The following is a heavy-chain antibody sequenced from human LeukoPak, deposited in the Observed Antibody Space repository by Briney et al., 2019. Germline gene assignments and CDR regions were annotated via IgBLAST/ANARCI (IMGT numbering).Heavy chain of an antibody. J-gene: IGHJ3*02. V-gene: IGHV4-39*07. CDR2: IFYSGST. CDR3: ARDGVGAIRAFDI. Sequence: PSETLSLTCTVSGGSISTSNYYWGWIRQPPGKGLEWIGNIFYSGSTYYSPSLKSRVTISVDTSKNQFSLKLSSVTAADTAVYYCARDGVGAIRAFDIWGQGTMVTVPS. CDR1: GGSISTSNYY. D-gene: IGHD1-26*01.